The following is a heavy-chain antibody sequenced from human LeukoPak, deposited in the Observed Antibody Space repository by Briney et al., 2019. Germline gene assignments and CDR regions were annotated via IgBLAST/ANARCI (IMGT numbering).Heavy chain of an antibody. D-gene: IGHD3-22*01. V-gene: IGHV1-18*01. CDR3: ATSGLGSSGYYYHVDY. Sequence: GASVKVSCKASGYTFTSYGINWVRQAPGQGLEWMGWISAYKGNTNYAQKVQGRVTLTTDTSTSTAYMELRSLRSEDTAVYYCATSGLGSSGYYYHVDYWGQGTLVTVSS. CDR1: GYTFTSYG. CDR2: ISAYKGNT. J-gene: IGHJ4*02.